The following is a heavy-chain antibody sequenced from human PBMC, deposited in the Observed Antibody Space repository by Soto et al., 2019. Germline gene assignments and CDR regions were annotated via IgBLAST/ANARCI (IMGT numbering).Heavy chain of an antibody. Sequence: SQTLSLTCVISGDSVSNNSVAWNWVRQSPSRGLEWLGRTYYRSKWHYDYAPSVRSRITINPDTSKNHFSLQLNSVSPEDAAVYYCARVLLGRGVKYFDDWGQGTLVTVSS. CDR1: GDSVSNNSVA. V-gene: IGHV6-1*01. CDR2: TYYRSKWHY. CDR3: ARVLLGRGVKYFDD. D-gene: IGHD3-10*01. J-gene: IGHJ4*02.